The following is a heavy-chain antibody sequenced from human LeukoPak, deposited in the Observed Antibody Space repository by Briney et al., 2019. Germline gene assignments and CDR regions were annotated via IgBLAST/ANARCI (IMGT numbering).Heavy chain of an antibody. V-gene: IGHV1-69*13. J-gene: IGHJ4*02. D-gene: IGHD3-3*01. CDR3: AGGTIFGVVIISFDY. CDR1: GGTFSSYA. Sequence: SVKVSCKASGGTFSSYAISWVRQAPGQGLEWMGGIVPIFGTANYAQKFQGRVTITADESTSTAYMELSSLRSEDTAVYYCAGGTIFGVVIISFDYWGQGTLVTVSS. CDR2: IVPIFGTA.